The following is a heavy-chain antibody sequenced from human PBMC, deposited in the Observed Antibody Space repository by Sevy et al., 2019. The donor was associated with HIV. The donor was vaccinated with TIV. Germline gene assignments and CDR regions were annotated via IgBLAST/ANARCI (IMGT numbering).Heavy chain of an antibody. CDR2: IIAISGTT. Sequence: ASVKVSCKTSGGTFSGYSISWLRQAPGQGLEWMGGIIAISGTTNYLQRFQGRITITADVSTRTVYMELRSLRIEDTAIYVCARDRDRGYFDPWGQGTLVTVSS. J-gene: IGHJ5*02. CDR1: GGTFSGYS. V-gene: IGHV1-69*13. CDR3: ARDRDRGYFDP. D-gene: IGHD6-13*01.